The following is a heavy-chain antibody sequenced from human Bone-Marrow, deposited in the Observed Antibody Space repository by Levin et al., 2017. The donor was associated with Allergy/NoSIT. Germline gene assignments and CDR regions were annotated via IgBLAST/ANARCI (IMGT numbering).Heavy chain of an antibody. CDR3: ATRPIRCCGGGCYWGWFDP. D-gene: IGHD2-21*01. J-gene: IGHJ5*02. V-gene: IGHV5-51*01. Sequence: PGGSLRLSCRASGYIFTSYWIGWVRQMPGKGLEWMGIIYPGDSDTKYSPSFQGQVTISADTSINTAYLEWNSLKASDTAIYYCATRPIRCCGGGCYWGWFDPWGQGTLVTVSS. CDR1: GYIFTSYW. CDR2: IYPGDSDT.